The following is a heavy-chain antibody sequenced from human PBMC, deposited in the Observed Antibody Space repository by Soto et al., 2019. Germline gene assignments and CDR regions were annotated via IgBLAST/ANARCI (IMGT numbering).Heavy chain of an antibody. Sequence: GGSLRLSCATSGLTFSNYAMSWVRQAPGGGLEWVSSMSGSCSTTYYADSVRGRFTISRDRSKNTLYLQMSSLRAEDTALYYCAKNQERELPRVIDFWGQGTLVTVSS. V-gene: IGHV3-23*01. CDR2: MSGSCSTT. CDR1: GLTFSNYA. D-gene: IGHD1-7*01. CDR3: AKNQERELPRVIDF. J-gene: IGHJ4*02.